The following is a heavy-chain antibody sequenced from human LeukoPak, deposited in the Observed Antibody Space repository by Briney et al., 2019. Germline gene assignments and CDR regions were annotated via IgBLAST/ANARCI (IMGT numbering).Heavy chain of an antibody. J-gene: IGHJ4*02. CDR3: ARGGGYSYGYAGYYFDY. Sequence: SETLSLTCTVSGGSISSYYWNWMRHPPGKGLEWIANIYDSGSTNYNPSLKSRVTISVDTSNNQLSLKMSSVTAADTAVYYCARGGGYSYGYAGYYFDYWGQGRLVTVSS. V-gene: IGHV4-59*01. CDR2: IYDSGST. CDR1: GGSISSYY. D-gene: IGHD5-18*01.